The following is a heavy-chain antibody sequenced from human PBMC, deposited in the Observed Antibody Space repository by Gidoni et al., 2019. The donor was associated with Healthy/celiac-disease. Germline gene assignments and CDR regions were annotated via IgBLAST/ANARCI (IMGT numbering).Heavy chain of an antibody. CDR3: AKLVLVVVAATTVDY. J-gene: IGHJ4*02. CDR2: ISGSGGST. V-gene: IGHV3-23*01. D-gene: IGHD2-15*01. Sequence: EVQLLESGGGLVQPGGSLRLSCAASGFTFSSSARSWVRQAPGKGLEWVSAISGSGGSTYYAESVKGRCTISRDNSKNTLYLQMNSLRAEDTAVYYCAKLVLVVVAATTVDYWGQGTLVTVSS. CDR1: GFTFSSSA.